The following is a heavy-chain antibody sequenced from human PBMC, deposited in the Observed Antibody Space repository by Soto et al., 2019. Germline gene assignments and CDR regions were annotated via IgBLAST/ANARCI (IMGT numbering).Heavy chain of an antibody. CDR2: ISYDGSNK. CDR1: GFTFSSYG. CDR3: AKGGLIGDQNWFDP. V-gene: IGHV3-30*18. D-gene: IGHD2-8*01. J-gene: IGHJ5*02. Sequence: PGGSLRLSCAASGFTFSSYGMHWVRQAPGKGLEWVAVISYDGSNKYYADSVKGRFTISRDNSKNTLYLQMNSLRAEDTAVYYCAKGGLIGDQNWFDPWGQGTLVTVSS.